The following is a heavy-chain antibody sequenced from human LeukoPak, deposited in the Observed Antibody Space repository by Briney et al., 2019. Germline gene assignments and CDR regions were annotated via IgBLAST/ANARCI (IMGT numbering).Heavy chain of an antibody. CDR1: GGSFSGYY. D-gene: IGHD4/OR15-4a*01. CDR2: INHSGST. Sequence: PSETLSLTCAVYGGSFSGYYWSWIRQPPGKGLEWIGEINHSGSTNYNPSLKSRVTISVDTSKNQFSLKLSSVTAADTAVYYCARDTGARAPDYWGQGTLVTVS. J-gene: IGHJ4*02. V-gene: IGHV4-34*01. CDR3: ARDTGARAPDY.